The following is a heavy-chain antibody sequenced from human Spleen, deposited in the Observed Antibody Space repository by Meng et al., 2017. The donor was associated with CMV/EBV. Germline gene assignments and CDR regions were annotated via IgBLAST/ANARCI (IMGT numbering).Heavy chain of an antibody. CDR1: GFTFRGYW. D-gene: IGHD5-24*01. CDR3: ARPLDGYSKSYFYYGMDV. Sequence: LSLTCAASGFTFRGYWMSWVRQAPGKGLKWVANIKQDGSDKYYVDSVKGRFTISRDNAESSLYLQMNNLRDEDTAVYYCARPLDGYSKSYFYYGMDVWGQGTTVTVSS. J-gene: IGHJ6*02. V-gene: IGHV3-7*01. CDR2: IKQDGSDK.